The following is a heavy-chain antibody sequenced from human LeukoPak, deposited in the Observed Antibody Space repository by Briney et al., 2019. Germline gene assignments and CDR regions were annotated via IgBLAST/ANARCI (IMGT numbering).Heavy chain of an antibody. CDR1: GGSIGRYS. V-gene: IGHV4-59*01. CDR2: IYSSGRT. Sequence: SETLSLTCTVSGGSIGRYSWSWIRQPPGKGLEWIGYIYSSGRTNYNPSLKSRVTMSLDTSKNQFSLKLSSVTAADTAVYYCARGSTSYYFDYWGQGTLVTVSS. D-gene: IGHD2-2*01. CDR3: ARGSTSYYFDY. J-gene: IGHJ4*02.